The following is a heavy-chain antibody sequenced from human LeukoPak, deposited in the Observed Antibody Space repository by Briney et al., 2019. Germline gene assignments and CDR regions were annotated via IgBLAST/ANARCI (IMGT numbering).Heavy chain of an antibody. J-gene: IGHJ4*02. D-gene: IGHD3-10*01. CDR3: AKDYGSGSYYSYFDY. CDR1: GFTFSNYA. V-gene: IGHV3-23*01. Sequence: GGSLRLSCGASGFTFSNYAMSWVRQAPGKGLEWVSGINDNGSTRFYAASVKGRFTSSRDNPKNTLYLQMNGLRAEDTAVYYCAKDYGSGSYYSYFDYWGQGTLVTVSS. CDR2: INDNGSTR.